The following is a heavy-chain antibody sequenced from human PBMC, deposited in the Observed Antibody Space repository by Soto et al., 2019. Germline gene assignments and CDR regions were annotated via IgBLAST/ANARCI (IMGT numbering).Heavy chain of an antibody. CDR1: GDSINNGDCY. CDR2: IYYRGTK. CDR3: AREKEDASGDYNAFDI. D-gene: IGHD4-17*01. V-gene: IGHV4-31*03. J-gene: IGHJ3*02. Sequence: QVQLQESGPGLVEPSQTLSLTCTVSGDSINNGDCYWSWLRKLPGKGLEWIGYIYYRGTKYYNPSLKSRVSMSVDTSKNQLSLNLTSVTAADTAVYYCAREKEDASGDYNAFDIWGQGTVVTVSS.